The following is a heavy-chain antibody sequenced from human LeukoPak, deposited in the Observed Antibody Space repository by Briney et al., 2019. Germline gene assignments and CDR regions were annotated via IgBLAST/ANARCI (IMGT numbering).Heavy chain of an antibody. Sequence: PSETLSLTCTVSGGSISSGSYYWSWNRQPAGKGLECIGRIYTSGSTNYNPSLKSRVTISVDTSKNQFSLKLSSVTAADTAVYYCARDARGYYYYGMDVWGQGTTVTVSS. D-gene: IGHD3-10*01. CDR2: IYTSGST. CDR1: GGSISSGSYY. J-gene: IGHJ6*02. V-gene: IGHV4-61*02. CDR3: ARDARGYYYYGMDV.